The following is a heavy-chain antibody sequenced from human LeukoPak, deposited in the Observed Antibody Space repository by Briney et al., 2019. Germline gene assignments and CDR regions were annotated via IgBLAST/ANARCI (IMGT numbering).Heavy chain of an antibody. V-gene: IGHV4-34*01. Sequence: SETLSLTCAVYGGSFSGYYWSWIRQPPGKGLEWIGEVNHSGSTNYNPSLKSRVTISVDTSKNQFSLKLSSVTAADTAVYYCATYYYGSGSYYNVRVGWFDPWGQGTLVTVSS. CDR2: VNHSGST. J-gene: IGHJ5*02. CDR1: GGSFSGYY. D-gene: IGHD3-10*01. CDR3: ATYYYGSGSYYNVRVGWFDP.